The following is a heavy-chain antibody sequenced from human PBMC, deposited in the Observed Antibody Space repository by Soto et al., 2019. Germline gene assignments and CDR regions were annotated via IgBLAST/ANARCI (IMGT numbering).Heavy chain of an antibody. J-gene: IGHJ4*02. D-gene: IGHD2-15*01. CDR1: GYSFTGYY. Sequence: ASVKVSCKSSGYSFTGYYMHWVRQAPGQGLEWMGWINPNSGGTNYAQKFQGRVTMTTDTSTNTAYMDLRSLRSDDTAVYFCAREDSTDPYFDYWGQGTLVTVSS. CDR2: INPNSGGT. CDR3: AREDSTDPYFDY. V-gene: IGHV1-2*02.